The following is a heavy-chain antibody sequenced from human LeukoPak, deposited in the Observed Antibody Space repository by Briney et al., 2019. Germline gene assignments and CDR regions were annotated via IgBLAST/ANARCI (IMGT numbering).Heavy chain of an antibody. V-gene: IGHV3-33*08. D-gene: IGHD4-11*01. J-gene: IGHJ4*02. CDR3: ARDAKRGFDYSNSLQY. CDR1: GFTYSHYG. Sequence: GGSLRLSCVASGFTYSHYGMHWVRQAPGKGLEWVAVIWSDGTEEYYADAVKGRFTISRDDSRKTVYLQMNRLRGEDTAVYYCARDAKRGFDYSNSLQYWGQGTLVTVSS. CDR2: IWSDGTEE.